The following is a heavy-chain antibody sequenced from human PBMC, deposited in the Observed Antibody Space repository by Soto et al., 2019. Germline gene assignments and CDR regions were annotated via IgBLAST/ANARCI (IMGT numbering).Heavy chain of an antibody. CDR1: GGSLSIYY. CDR2: IYYSGST. V-gene: IGHV4-59*01. D-gene: IGHD7-27*01. J-gene: IGHJ4*02. Sequence: SETLSLTCTVSGGSLSIYYWGWIRQPPGKGLEWIGYIYYSGSTDYDPSLKSRVSISVDTSKNQFSLKLSSVTAADTAVYYCARRWGTYFDFWGQGTLVTVSS. CDR3: ARRWGTYFDF.